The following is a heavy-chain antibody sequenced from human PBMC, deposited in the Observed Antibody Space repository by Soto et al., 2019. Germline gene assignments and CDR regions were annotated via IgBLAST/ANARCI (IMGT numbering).Heavy chain of an antibody. CDR1: GFTVSSNY. Sequence: EVQLVESGGGLVQPGGSLRLSCAASGFTVSSNYMSWVRQAPGKGLEWVSVIYSGGSTFYADSVKGRFTISRDDSKNTLCLQMNSLRVEDTAVYYCARIDYGVPGYFDYWGQGTLVIVSS. CDR3: ARIDYGVPGYFDY. CDR2: IYSGGST. J-gene: IGHJ4*02. D-gene: IGHD4-17*01. V-gene: IGHV3-66*01.